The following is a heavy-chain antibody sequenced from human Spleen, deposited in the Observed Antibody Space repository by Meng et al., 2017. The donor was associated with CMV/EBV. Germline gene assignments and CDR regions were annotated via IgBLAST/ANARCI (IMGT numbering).Heavy chain of an antibody. CDR2: ISSSSSFI. Sequence: GESLKISCAASGLTFSNCAMSWVRQAPGKGLEWVSSISSSSSFISYVDSVKGRFTISRDNAENSLYLHMNGLRAEDTAVYFCARESSGSFVLDVWGQGTTVTVSS. CDR1: GLTFSNCA. J-gene: IGHJ6*02. V-gene: IGHV3-21*01. D-gene: IGHD3-22*01. CDR3: ARESSGSFVLDV.